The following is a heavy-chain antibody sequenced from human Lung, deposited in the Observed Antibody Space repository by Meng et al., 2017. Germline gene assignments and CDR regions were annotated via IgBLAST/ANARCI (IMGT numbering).Heavy chain of an antibody. CDR1: GYSFPDSL. CDR3: ARDEDISAAGKLFGDY. V-gene: IGHV1-2*06. D-gene: IGHD6-13*01. Sequence: QVQVVQVGGKVTKPGASGKVSFKPSGYSFPDSLLHWGRRAPGQGLEWMRRIDPKSGDTHYAQRFQGRVTMTGDTSISTAYMELSGLRSDDTAMYYCARDEDISAAGKLFGDYWGQGTLVTVSS. J-gene: IGHJ4*02. CDR2: IDPKSGDT.